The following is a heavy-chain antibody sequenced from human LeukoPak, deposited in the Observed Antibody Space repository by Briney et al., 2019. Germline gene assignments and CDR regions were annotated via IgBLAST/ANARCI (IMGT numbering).Heavy chain of an antibody. D-gene: IGHD3-10*01. J-gene: IGHJ6*03. CDR3: AKDSAFYYIDV. CDR1: GFTFNNYG. V-gene: IGHV3-30*02. CDR2: IRYNGNNQ. Sequence: GGSLRLSCAASGFTFNNYGMHWVRQAPGKGLEWVAFIRYNGNNQYYADSVKGRFTISRDHSKNTLYLQINSLKGDDTAVYYCAKDSAFYYIDVWGKGTTVIISS.